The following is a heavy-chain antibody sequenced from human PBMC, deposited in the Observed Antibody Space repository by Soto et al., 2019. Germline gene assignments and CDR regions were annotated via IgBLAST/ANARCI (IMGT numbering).Heavy chain of an antibody. D-gene: IGHD3-22*01. CDR2: IAVSAVGT. V-gene: IGHV3-23*01. Sequence: GGSLRLSCAASGFSFSTYSMGWVRQAPGKGLEWVSSIAVSAVGTYYAPSVKGRFTTSRDNSKNTLYLQMNSLRAEDTAVYYCAKDWHYDSSGSGDFDIWGQGTMGTVSS. J-gene: IGHJ3*02. CDR3: AKDWHYDSSGSGDFDI. CDR1: GFSFSTYS.